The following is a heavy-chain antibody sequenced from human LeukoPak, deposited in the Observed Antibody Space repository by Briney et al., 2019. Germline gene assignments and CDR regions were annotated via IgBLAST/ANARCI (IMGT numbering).Heavy chain of an antibody. CDR3: ARDSYYDILTGWDAFDI. CDR1: GYTFTSYG. J-gene: IGHJ3*02. CDR2: ISAYNGNT. V-gene: IGHV1-18*01. D-gene: IGHD3-9*01. Sequence: ASVKVSCKASGYTFTSYGISWVRQAPGQGLEWMGRISAYNGNTNYAQKLQGRVTMTTDTSTSTAYMELRSLRSDDTAVYYCARDSYYDILTGWDAFDIWGQGTMVTVS.